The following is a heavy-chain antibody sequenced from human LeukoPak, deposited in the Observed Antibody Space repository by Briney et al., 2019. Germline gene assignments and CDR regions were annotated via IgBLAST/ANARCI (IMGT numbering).Heavy chain of an antibody. CDR1: GGSISSSSYY. CDR2: IYYSGST. CDR3: ARRPKVPAAIFYYFDY. V-gene: IGHV4-39*01. Sequence: SETLSLTCTVSGGSISSSSYYWGWIRQPPGTGLEWIGSIYYSGSTYYNPSLKSRVTISVDTSKNQFSLKLSSVTAADTAVYYCARRPKVPAAIFYYFDYWGQGTLVTVSS. D-gene: IGHD2-2*01. J-gene: IGHJ4*02.